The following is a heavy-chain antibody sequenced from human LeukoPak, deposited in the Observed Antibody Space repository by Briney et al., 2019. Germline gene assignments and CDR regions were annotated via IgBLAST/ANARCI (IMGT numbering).Heavy chain of an antibody. CDR3: VRRSDYYDSSAYEY. CDR2: IIPIFGTA. V-gene: IGHV1-69*05. CDR1: GGTFSSYA. D-gene: IGHD3-22*01. J-gene: IGHJ4*02. Sequence: ASVKVSCKASGGTFSSYAISWVRQAPGQGLEWMGGIIPIFGTANYAQKFQGRVTITRNTSINTAYIELSSLISEDTAVYYCVRRSDYYDSSAYEYWGQGTPVTVSS.